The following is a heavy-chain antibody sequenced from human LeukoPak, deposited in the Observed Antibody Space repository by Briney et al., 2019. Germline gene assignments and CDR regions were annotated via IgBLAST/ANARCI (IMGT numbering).Heavy chain of an antibody. J-gene: IGHJ4*02. CDR3: AKDRSWAGSAAHFDY. CDR2: ISGSGGST. Sequence: GGSLRLSCAASGFTFSDYYMSWIRQAPGKGLEWVSVISGSGGSTYNADSVKGRFSISRDNSKNTLYLQMNSLRAEDTAVYYCAKDRSWAGSAAHFDYWGQGALVTVSS. D-gene: IGHD2-2*01. CDR1: GFTFSDYY. V-gene: IGHV3-23*01.